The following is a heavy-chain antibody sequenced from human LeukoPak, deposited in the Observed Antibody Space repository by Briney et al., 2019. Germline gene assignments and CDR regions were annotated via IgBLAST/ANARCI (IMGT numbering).Heavy chain of an antibody. CDR1: GFTFSSYA. V-gene: IGHV3-30-3*01. CDR3: ARDQAGTTGDY. CDR2: ISYDGSNK. J-gene: IGHJ4*02. D-gene: IGHD1-7*01. Sequence: GGSLGLSCAASGFTFSSYAMHWVRQAPGKGLEWVAVISYDGSNKYYADSVKGRFTISRDNSKNTLYLQMNSLRAEDTAVYYCARDQAGTTGDYWGQGTLVTVSS.